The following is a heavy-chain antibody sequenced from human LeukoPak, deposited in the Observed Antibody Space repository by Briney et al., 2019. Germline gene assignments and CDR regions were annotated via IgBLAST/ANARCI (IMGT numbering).Heavy chain of an antibody. D-gene: IGHD6-13*01. J-gene: IGHJ4*02. Sequence: SETLSLTCTVSGGSMSSSSYYWGWIRQPPGKGLEWIGGIYYSGSTYYNPSLKSRVTISVDTSKNQFSLKLSSVTAADTAVYYCARLGFIAAAEDYWGQGTLVTVSS. CDR2: IYYSGST. V-gene: IGHV4-39*01. CDR1: GGSMSSSSYY. CDR3: ARLGFIAAAEDY.